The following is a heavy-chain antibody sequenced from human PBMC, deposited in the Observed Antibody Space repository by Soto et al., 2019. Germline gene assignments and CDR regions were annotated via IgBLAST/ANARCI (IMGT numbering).Heavy chain of an antibody. CDR1: GGSISGGTYY. J-gene: IGHJ6*01. V-gene: IGHV4-39*01. Sequence: SETLSLTCTVSGGSISGGTYYWAWIRQPPGKGLERIGTVYYSGSTYYNPSLKSRVTVSVDMSKNQVSLKLSSVTAADTAVYYCARSPGYSSGWYGFYYGMDVWGQGTSVTVSS. CDR2: VYYSGST. D-gene: IGHD6-19*01. CDR3: ARSPGYSSGWYGFYYGMDV.